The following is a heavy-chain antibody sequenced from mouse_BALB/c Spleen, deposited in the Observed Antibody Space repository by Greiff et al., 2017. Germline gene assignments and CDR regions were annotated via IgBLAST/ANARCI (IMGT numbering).Heavy chain of an antibody. D-gene: IGHD4-1*01. CDR3: ARMGWDGY. CDR2: IDPYNGGT. V-gene: IGHV1S135*01. J-gene: IGHJ2*01. Sequence: EVQLQQPGAELVRPGVSVKISCKGSGYTFTDYAMHWVKQSHAKSLEWIGYIDPYNGGTSYNQKFKGKATLTVDKSSSTAFMHLNSLTSEDSAVYFCARMGWDGYWGQGTTLTVSS. CDR1: GYTFTDYA.